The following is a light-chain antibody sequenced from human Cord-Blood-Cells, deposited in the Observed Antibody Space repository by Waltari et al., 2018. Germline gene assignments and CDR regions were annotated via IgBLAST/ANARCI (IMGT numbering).Light chain of an antibody. CDR1: SSDVGRCYY. V-gene: IGLV2-14*01. J-gene: IGLJ3*02. CDR2: DDS. CDR3: SSYTSSSTLV. Sequence: QSALTQPASASGSPGQPITIPCTATSSDVGRCYYVSRYQQPPGKAPKLMIYDDSKRASGVSNRFSGSKSGNTASLTISGLQAEDEADYYCSSYTSSSTLVFGGGTKLPVL.